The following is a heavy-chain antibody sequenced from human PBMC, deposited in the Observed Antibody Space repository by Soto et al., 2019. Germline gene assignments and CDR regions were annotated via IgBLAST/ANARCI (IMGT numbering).Heavy chain of an antibody. D-gene: IGHD5-12*01. CDR2: IYGHGNE. V-gene: IGHV2-5*01. CDR1: GFSLTTSAAG. Sequence: QITLKESGPTLVKPTQTLTVTCSFSGFSLTTSAAGVGWIRQTPGKALEWLAVIYGHGNEQYSPSLKNRLPITKDTPKNQLLLTMTNWDPLDPPIYSGAPVSYSGTYYFDSWGRGTLVPVPS. J-gene: IGHJ4*02. CDR3: APVSYSGTYYFDS.